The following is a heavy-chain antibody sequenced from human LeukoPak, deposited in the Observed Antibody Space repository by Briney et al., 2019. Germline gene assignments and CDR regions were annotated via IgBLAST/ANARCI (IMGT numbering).Heavy chain of an antibody. J-gene: IGHJ3*02. CDR2: ISSSSSTI. V-gene: IGHV3-48*04. Sequence: GGSLRLSCAASGFTFSSYSMNWVRQAPGKGLEWVSYISSSSSTIYYADSVKGRFTISRDNTKNSLYLQMNSLRAEDTAVYYCARDRLYSGYDLGYWTTGRELGAFDIWGQGTMVTVSS. D-gene: IGHD5-12*01. CDR1: GFTFSSYS. CDR3: ARDRLYSGYDLGYWTTGRELGAFDI.